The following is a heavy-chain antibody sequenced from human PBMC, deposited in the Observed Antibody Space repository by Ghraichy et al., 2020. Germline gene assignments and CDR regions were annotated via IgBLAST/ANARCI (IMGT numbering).Heavy chain of an antibody. CDR2: ISSSSSTI. CDR3: ARDGPGYCSCGSCSAADRFEP. D-gene: IGHD2-15*01. J-gene: IGHJ5*02. Sequence: GGSLRLSCAASGFTFSSYSINWVRQAPGKGLEWVSYISSSSSTIYYADSVKGRFTISRDNAKNSLYLQMNSLRDEDTAVYYCARDGPGYCSCGSCSAADRFEPWGQGHRVTVSS. CDR1: GFTFSSYS. V-gene: IGHV3-48*02.